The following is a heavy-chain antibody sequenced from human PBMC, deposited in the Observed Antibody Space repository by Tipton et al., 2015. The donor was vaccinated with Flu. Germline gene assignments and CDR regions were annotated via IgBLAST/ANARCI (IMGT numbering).Heavy chain of an antibody. CDR2: IFYTGST. CDR3: ARLRANYYDSSGYSDY. V-gene: IGHV4-59*12. D-gene: IGHD3-22*01. Sequence: TLSLTCTVSGDTISTYYWSWIRQPPGKGLEWLGYIFYTGSTNYNPLFKSRISISVDTSKNQLSLRLASMTAADTAVYYCARLRANYYDSSGYSDYWGQGTLVTVSS. J-gene: IGHJ4*02. CDR1: GDTISTYY.